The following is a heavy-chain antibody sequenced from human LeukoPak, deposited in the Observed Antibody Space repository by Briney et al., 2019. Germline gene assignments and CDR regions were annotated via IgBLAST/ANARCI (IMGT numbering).Heavy chain of an antibody. CDR2: ISGSGGST. V-gene: IGHV3-23*01. D-gene: IGHD3-22*01. CDR3: ATQPGYYYDSSGYTY. J-gene: IGHJ4*02. CDR1: GFTFSSYA. Sequence: PGGSLRLSCAASGFTFSSYATSWVRQAPGKGLEWVSAISGSGGSTYYADSVKGRFTISRDNSKNTLYLQMNSLRAEDTAVYYCATQPGYYYDSSGYTYWGQGTLVTVSS.